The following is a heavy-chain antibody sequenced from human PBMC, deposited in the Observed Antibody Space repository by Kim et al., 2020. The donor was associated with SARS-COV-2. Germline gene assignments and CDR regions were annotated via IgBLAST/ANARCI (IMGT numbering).Heavy chain of an antibody. Sequence: SETLSLTCIVSGASISGGHYYWAWIRQPPEKGLEWIGTIYYSGTTYYNPSLKSRVTISVDTSNNQFSLKLSSATAADTAVYYCASVRGDYTSTWLDYWGQGTLVIVSS. CDR2: IYYSGTT. CDR1: GASISGGHYY. J-gene: IGHJ4*02. CDR3: ASVRGDYTSTWLDY. V-gene: IGHV4-39*01. D-gene: IGHD2-2*02.